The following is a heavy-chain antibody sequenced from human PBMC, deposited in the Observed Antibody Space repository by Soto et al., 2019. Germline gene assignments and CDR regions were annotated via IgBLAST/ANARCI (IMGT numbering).Heavy chain of an antibody. D-gene: IGHD6-19*01. CDR3: ARGSSSGPDY. Sequence: EVQLEESGGGLVQPGGSLRLSCAASGFTFSDHWMHWVRQVPGKGLVWVARINSDGSTTTYADSVKGRFTISRANARNTLYLQMDSLRAEDTALYYCARGSSSGPDYWGQGTLVTVSS. V-gene: IGHV3-74*01. CDR2: INSDGSTT. J-gene: IGHJ4*02. CDR1: GFTFSDHW.